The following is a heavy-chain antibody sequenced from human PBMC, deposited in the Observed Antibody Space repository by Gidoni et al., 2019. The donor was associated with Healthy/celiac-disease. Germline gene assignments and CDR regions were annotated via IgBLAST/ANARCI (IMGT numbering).Heavy chain of an antibody. CDR3: TTVRDYGDLLLPN. CDR2: IKSKTDGGNT. D-gene: IGHD4-17*01. V-gene: IGHV3-15*01. CDR1: GFTVDDTW. Sequence: EVKLVESVGGLGKPGGCLRLSCADSGFTVDDTWMSWVRQAPGKWLELVGRIKSKTDGGNTDYAAPVKGRFTILRDDSKNTLYLQMNSLKTEDTAVYYCTTVRDYGDLLLPNWGQGTLVTVSS. J-gene: IGHJ4*02.